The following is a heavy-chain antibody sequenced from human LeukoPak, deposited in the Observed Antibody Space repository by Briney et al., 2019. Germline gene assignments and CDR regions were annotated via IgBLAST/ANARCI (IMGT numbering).Heavy chain of an antibody. Sequence: GGSLRLSCGASGFMFRSYWMSWVRQAPGKGLEWVANIKEDGSEKHHVDSVKGRFTISRDNAKNSLYLQMNSLRAEDTAVYYCARVRPAISYWGQGPLVTVSS. D-gene: IGHD3-3*02. CDR2: IKEDGSEK. CDR1: GFMFRSYW. J-gene: IGHJ4*02. V-gene: IGHV3-7*01. CDR3: ARVRPAISY.